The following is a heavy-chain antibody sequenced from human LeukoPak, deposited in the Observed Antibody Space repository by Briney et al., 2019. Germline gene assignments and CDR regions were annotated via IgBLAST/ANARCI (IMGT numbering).Heavy chain of an antibody. CDR1: GGSISSYY. V-gene: IGHV4-59*01. CDR3: ARDGGVAAAGRHYMDV. CDR2: IYYSGST. Sequence: PSETLSLTCTVSGGSISSYYWSWVRQPPGKGLEWSGYIYYSGSTNYNPSLKSRVTISVDTSKNQFSLKLSSVPAADTAVYYCARDGGVAAAGRHYMDVWGKGTTVTVPS. J-gene: IGHJ6*03. D-gene: IGHD6-13*01.